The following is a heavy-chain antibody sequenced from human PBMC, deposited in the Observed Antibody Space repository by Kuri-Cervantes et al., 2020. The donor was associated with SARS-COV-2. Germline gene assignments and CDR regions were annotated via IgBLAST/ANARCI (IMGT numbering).Heavy chain of an antibody. Sequence: GESLKISCAASGFTFSDYYMSWIRQAPGKGLEWVSYISSSGSTIYYADSVKGRFTISRDNAKNLLYLQMNSLRADATAVYYCASERAGPRGGFDSWGPGTLVTVSS. J-gene: IGHJ4*02. V-gene: IGHV3-11*04. D-gene: IGHD2-15*01. CDR1: GFTFSDYY. CDR3: ASERAGPRGGFDS. CDR2: ISSSGSTI.